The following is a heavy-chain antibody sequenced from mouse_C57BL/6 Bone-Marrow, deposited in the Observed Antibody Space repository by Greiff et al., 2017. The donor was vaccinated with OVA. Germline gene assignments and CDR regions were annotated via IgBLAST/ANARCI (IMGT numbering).Heavy chain of an antibody. D-gene: IGHD3-2*02. Sequence: VQLQQSGAELVRPGASVKLSCTASGFNFKDYYMHWVKQRPEQGLEWIGWIDPENGDTEYASKFQGKATITADTSSNTAYLQLSSLTSEDTAVYCCTLSNMVRRALDYWGQGTTVTVSS. V-gene: IGHV14-4*01. J-gene: IGHJ4*01. CDR1: GFNFKDYY. CDR2: IDPENGDT. CDR3: TLSNMVRRALDY.